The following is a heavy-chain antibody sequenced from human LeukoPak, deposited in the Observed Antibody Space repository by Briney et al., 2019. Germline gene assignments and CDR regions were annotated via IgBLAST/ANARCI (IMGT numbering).Heavy chain of an antibody. CDR2: ISSSSSYI. Sequence: GGSPRLSCAASGFTFSSYSMNWVRQAPGKGLEWVSSISSSSSYIYYADSVKGRFTISRDNAKNSLYLQMNSLRAEDTAVYYCARVYGSIYYYYYYGMDVWGQGTTVTVSS. J-gene: IGHJ6*02. CDR3: ARVYGSIYYYYYYGMDV. V-gene: IGHV3-21*01. CDR1: GFTFSSYS. D-gene: IGHD3-3*02.